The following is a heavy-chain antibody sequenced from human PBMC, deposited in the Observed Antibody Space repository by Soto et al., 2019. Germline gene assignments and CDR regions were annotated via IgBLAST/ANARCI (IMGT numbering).Heavy chain of an antibody. D-gene: IGHD3-22*01. J-gene: IGHJ4*02. CDR3: ARIPYDNSGTIFDY. Sequence: DVQLVESGGGLIQPGGSLRLSCAVSGFSVSSKYMSWVRQAAGKGLEWVSVIYAGSITFYADSVKGRFTISRDDSENSLYLQMNSLRAEDTTVYYCARIPYDNSGTIFDYWGQGTQVTVSS. CDR2: IYAGSIT. CDR1: GFSVSSKY. V-gene: IGHV3-53*01.